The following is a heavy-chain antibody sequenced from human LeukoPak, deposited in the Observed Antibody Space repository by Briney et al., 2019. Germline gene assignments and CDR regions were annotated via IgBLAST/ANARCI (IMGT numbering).Heavy chain of an antibody. CDR1: GFTFSDYY. Sequence: SGGSLRLSCAASGFTFSDYYMSWIRQPPGKGLEWIGYIYYSGSTNYNPSLKSRVTISVDTSKNQFSLKLSSVTAADTAVYYCARGGTAMVPGGYWGQGTLVTVSS. D-gene: IGHD5-18*01. J-gene: IGHJ4*02. CDR2: IYYSGST. CDR3: ARGGTAMVPGGY. V-gene: IGHV4-59*01.